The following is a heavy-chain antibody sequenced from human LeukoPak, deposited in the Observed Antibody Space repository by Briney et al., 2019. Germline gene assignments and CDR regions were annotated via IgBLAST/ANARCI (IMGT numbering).Heavy chain of an antibody. Sequence: GGSLRLSCAASGFTFSSYSMNWVRQAPGKGLEWVSSISSSSSYIYYADSVKGRFTIYRDNANNSLYLQMNSLRAEDTAVYYCARDFGLDAFDIWGQGTMVTVSS. CDR1: GFTFSSYS. D-gene: IGHD3-10*01. V-gene: IGHV3-21*01. J-gene: IGHJ3*02. CDR2: ISSSSSYI. CDR3: ARDFGLDAFDI.